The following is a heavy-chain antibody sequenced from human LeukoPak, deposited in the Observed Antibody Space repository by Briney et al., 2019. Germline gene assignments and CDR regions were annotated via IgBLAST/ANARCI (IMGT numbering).Heavy chain of an antibody. CDR1: GFTFSNYW. CDR3: ARHNPLWGY. J-gene: IGHJ4*02. Sequence: GGSLRLSCAASGFTFSNYWMSWVRQAPGKGLEWVANIKQDGTEKYCVDSVKGRFTISRDNAKSSLYLQMNSLRADDTALYYCARHNPLWGYWGQGTLVTVSS. D-gene: IGHD1-14*01. CDR2: IKQDGTEK. V-gene: IGHV3-7*04.